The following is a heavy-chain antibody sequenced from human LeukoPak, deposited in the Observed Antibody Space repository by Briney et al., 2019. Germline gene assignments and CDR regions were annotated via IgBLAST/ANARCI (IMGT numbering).Heavy chain of an antibody. CDR1: GGSFSGYY. D-gene: IGHD3-3*01. CDR3: ARGQIDFWSGYYNPHYFDY. J-gene: IGHJ4*02. CDR2: INHSGST. V-gene: IGHV4-34*01. Sequence: SETLSLTCAVYGGSFSGYYWSWIRQPPGKGPEWIGEINHSGSTNYNPSLKSRVTISVDTSKNQFSLKLSSVTAADTAVYYCARGQIDFWSGYYNPHYFDYWGQGTLVTVSS.